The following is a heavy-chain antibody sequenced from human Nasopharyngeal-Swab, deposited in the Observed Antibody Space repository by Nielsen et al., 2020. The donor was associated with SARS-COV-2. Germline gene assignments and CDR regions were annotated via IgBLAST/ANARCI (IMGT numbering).Heavy chain of an antibody. Sequence: GGSLSLSCIASGFTFNIYSMAWVRRPPGRGLQWVSGISASGGSTYYTDSVNGRFAVSRDNSRNTLYLQMHSLRVEDTALYYWAKDDVVRGDAFDIWGQGTMVTVSS. D-gene: IGHD3-10*01. CDR3: AKDDVVRGDAFDI. CDR2: ISASGGST. J-gene: IGHJ3*02. CDR1: GFTFNIYS. V-gene: IGHV3-23*01.